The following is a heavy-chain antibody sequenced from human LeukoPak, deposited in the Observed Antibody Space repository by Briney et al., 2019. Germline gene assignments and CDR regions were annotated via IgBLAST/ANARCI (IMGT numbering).Heavy chain of an antibody. CDR2: ISSTATTI. V-gene: IGHV3-48*04. J-gene: IGHJ6*02. CDR1: GFTFSAYA. Sequence: PGGSLRLSCAASGFTFSAYAMSWVRRAPGKGLEWVSYISSTATTIYYADSVKGRFTISRDNAINSVYLQMNSLRVEDTAVYYCARDRVGGRYYYGMDVWGQGTTVTVSS. CDR3: ARDRVGGRYYYGMDV. D-gene: IGHD3-16*01.